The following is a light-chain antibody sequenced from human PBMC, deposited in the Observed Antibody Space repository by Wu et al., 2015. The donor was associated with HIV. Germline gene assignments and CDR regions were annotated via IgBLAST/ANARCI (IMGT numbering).Light chain of an antibody. CDR3: QQYSSSPIT. CDR2: QTS. V-gene: IGKV3-20*01. Sequence: EIVLTQSPDTLSVSVGERVTLSCRASQTVGSDYLAWYQPKPGQAPRLVMSQTSTRAAGIPDRFGGSGSGTDFTLTITSLEPEDIAVYSCQQYSSSPITFGQGTRL. CDR1: QTVGSDY. J-gene: IGKJ5*01.